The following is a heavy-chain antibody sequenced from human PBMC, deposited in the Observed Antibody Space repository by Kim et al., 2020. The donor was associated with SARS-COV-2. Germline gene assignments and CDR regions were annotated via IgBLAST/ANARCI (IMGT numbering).Heavy chain of an antibody. CDR1: GGAFSSYY. D-gene: IGHD3-16*02. J-gene: IGHJ1*01. CDR3: ASRYYLWGSYPRLVH. V-gene: IGHV4-34*01. CDR2: IDHSGTT. Sequence: PSETLSLTCDVSGGAFSSYYWGWIRQLPGKGLEWIGEIDHSGTTTYNPSLKSRVTMSIDTSKNQFSLNLTSVTAADTAVYFCASRYYLWGSYPRLVHWGQGTLATVS.